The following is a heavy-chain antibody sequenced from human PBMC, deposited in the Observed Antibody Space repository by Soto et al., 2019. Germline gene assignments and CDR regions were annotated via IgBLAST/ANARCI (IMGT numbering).Heavy chain of an antibody. J-gene: IGHJ6*02. CDR2: IYYSGST. CDR1: GGSISSYY. V-gene: IGHV4-59*08. Sequence: SETLSLTCTVSGGSISSYYWSWIRQPPGKGLEWIGYIYYSGSTNYNPSLKSRVTISVDTSKNQFSLKLSSVTAADTAVYYCARGLGRLRLGELSLLSPYGMDVWGQGTTVTVSS. CDR3: ARGLGRLRLGELSLLSPYGMDV. D-gene: IGHD3-16*02.